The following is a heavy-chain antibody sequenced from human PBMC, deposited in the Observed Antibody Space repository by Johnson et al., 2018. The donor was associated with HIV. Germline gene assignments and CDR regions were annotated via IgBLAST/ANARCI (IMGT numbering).Heavy chain of an antibody. CDR2: LYSGGST. V-gene: IGHV3-69-1*01. J-gene: IGHJ3*02. Sequence: VQLVESGGGSAKPAGSPRLSCAASQFTFRKYDLNCVRQAPGKGLEWVSVLYSGGSTGYADSVEARFMISRDNAKNSLFLQMNSLRAEDTALYYCARARGQLTRGDDAFDIWGQGTMVTVSS. CDR1: QFTFRKYD. D-gene: IGHD6-13*01. CDR3: ARARGQLTRGDDAFDI.